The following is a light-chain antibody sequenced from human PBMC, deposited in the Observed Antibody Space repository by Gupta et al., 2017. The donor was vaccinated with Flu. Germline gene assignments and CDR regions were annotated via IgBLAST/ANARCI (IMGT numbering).Light chain of an antibody. V-gene: IGLV3-1*01. CDR1: KLGDKY. CDR2: QDS. CDR3: QAWDSKKV. Sequence: VSPGQTASITCSGDKLGDKYACWYQQKPGQSPVLVIYQDSKRPSGIPERFSGSNSGNTATLTISGTQAMDEADYYCQAWDSKKVFGGGTKLTVL. J-gene: IGLJ2*01.